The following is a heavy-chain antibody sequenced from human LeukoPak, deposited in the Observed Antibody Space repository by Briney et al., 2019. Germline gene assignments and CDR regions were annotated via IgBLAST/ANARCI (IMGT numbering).Heavy chain of an antibody. CDR3: ARDGGHSTGFDY. CDR2: IKQDGSER. Sequence: GSLRLSCGASGFIFSRHRMSWVRQAPGKGPEWVANIKQDGSERYYVGSVKGRFTISRDNAKNLLYLQVNSLRAEDTALYYCARDGGHSTGFDYWGQGTLVTVSS. J-gene: IGHJ4*02. CDR1: GFIFSRHR. V-gene: IGHV3-7*01. D-gene: IGHD2/OR15-2a*01.